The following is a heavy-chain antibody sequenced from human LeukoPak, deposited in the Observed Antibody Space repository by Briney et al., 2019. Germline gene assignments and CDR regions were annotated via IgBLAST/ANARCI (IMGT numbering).Heavy chain of an antibody. D-gene: IGHD3-10*01. CDR1: GFTISGYW. J-gene: IGHJ4*01. Sequence: GGSLRLSCAASGFTISGYWMHWVRQAPGKGLVWVSRISGDGSITAYADSVKGRFTISRDNAKNTLYLQMNSLRAEDTAVYYCARGRAGNYYNHNDYWGQGTLVTVSS. V-gene: IGHV3-74*01. CDR3: ARGRAGNYYNHNDY. CDR2: ISGDGSIT.